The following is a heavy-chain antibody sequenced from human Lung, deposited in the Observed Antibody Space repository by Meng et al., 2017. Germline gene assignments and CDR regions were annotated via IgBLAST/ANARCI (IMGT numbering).Heavy chain of an antibody. CDR1: GGFISSGSYY. Sequence: QVQLHELGPGPVKPSQTLSPTWPVSGGFISSGSYYWSWIRQPAGQGLEWIGRIYTSGSTNYHPSLKSRVTITVDTSKNQFSLKLSSVTAADTAVYYWARVSYGGPMDYWGQGTLVTVSS. V-gene: IGHV4-61*02. J-gene: IGHJ4*02. D-gene: IGHD4-23*01. CDR2: IYTSGST. CDR3: ARVSYGGPMDY.